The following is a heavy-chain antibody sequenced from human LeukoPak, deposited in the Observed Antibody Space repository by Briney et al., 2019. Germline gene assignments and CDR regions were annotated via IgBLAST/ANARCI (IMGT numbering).Heavy chain of an antibody. CDR1: GFAVSAYA. V-gene: IGHV3-23*01. CDR3: AKVILASGTQY. J-gene: IGHJ4*02. D-gene: IGHD2-21*01. Sequence: GGPLRLSCATSGFAVSAYAMSWIREAPRQGPEWVSEISGSGGRTYYRDSVKGRCTISRDNSKNTLFLLMDSLRADDTAVYYCAKVILASGTQYWGQGALVTVSS. CDR2: ISGSGGRT.